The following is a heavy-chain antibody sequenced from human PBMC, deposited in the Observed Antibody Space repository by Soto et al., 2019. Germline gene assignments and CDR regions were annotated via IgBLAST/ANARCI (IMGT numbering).Heavy chain of an antibody. Sequence: EVQVLESGGGLVQPGGSLRLSCAAFGFTFSTNSMAWVRPTPGKGLEWVSGLSVGGDRTFYLESVKGRFTISSDTSKNVVYLQINSLRADDTAVYFCAKWDGYGDSWGQGTLVTVSS. J-gene: IGHJ5*01. D-gene: IGHD5-12*01. V-gene: IGHV3-23*01. CDR1: GFTFSTNS. CDR3: AKWDGYGDS. CDR2: LSVGGDRT.